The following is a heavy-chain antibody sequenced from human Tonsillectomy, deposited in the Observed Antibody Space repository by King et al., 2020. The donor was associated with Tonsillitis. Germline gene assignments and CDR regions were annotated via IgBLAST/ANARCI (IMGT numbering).Heavy chain of an antibody. CDR1: GFTFGDYA. D-gene: IGHD3-10*01. CDR3: TRDPNYYGSGRKRFFDY. V-gene: IGHV3-49*05. Sequence: VQLVESGGGLVKPGRSLRLSCTASGFTFGDYAMSWFRQAPGKGLEWVGCIRSKAYGGTTEYAASVKGRFTISRDDSKSIAYLQMNSLKTEDTPVYYCTRDPNYYGSGRKRFFDYWGQGTLVTVSS. CDR2: IRSKAYGGTT. J-gene: IGHJ4*02.